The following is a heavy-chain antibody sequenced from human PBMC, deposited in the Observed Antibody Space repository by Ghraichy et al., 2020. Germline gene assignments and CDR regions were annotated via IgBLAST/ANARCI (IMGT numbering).Heavy chain of an antibody. Sequence: GESLNISCAASGFTFSNAWMSWVRQAPGKGLEWVGRIKSKTDGGTTDYAAPVKGRFTISRDDSKNTLYLQMNSLKTEDTAVYYCTPQQWLSTGDAFDIWGQGTMVTVSS. D-gene: IGHD6-19*01. CDR1: GFTFSNAW. V-gene: IGHV3-15*01. CDR2: IKSKTDGGTT. J-gene: IGHJ3*02. CDR3: TPQQWLSTGDAFDI.